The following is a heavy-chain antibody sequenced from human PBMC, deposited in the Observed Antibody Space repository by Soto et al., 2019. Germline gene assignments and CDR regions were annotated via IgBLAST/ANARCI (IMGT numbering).Heavy chain of an antibody. CDR2: ISAYNGNT. CDR1: GYTFTSYG. D-gene: IGHD6-19*01. J-gene: IGHJ4*02. Sequence: ASVKVSCKASGYTFTSYGISWVRQAPGQGLEWMGWISAYNGNTNYAQKLQGRVTMTTDTSTSTAYMELRSLRSDDTAVYYCARSTRNKAVAGTYGYWGQGTLVTVSS. V-gene: IGHV1-18*01. CDR3: ARSTRNKAVAGTYGY.